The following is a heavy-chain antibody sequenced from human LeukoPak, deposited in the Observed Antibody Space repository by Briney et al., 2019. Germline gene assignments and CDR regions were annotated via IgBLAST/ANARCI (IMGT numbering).Heavy chain of an antibody. V-gene: IGHV3-23*01. CDR1: GSTFSSYA. CDR3: AKRPGRGIYFDY. CDR2: ISASGGST. Sequence: GGSLRLSCAASGSTFSSYAMSWVRQAPGKGLEWVSAISASGGSTYYADSVKGRFTISRDNSKNTLYLQMNSLRAEDTAVYYCAKRPGRGIYFDYWGQGTLVTVSS. J-gene: IGHJ4*02. D-gene: IGHD3-10*01.